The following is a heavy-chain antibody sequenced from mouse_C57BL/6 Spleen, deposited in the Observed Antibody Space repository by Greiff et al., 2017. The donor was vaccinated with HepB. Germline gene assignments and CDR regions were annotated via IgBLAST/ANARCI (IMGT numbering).Heavy chain of an antibody. CDR1: GYTFTSYW. J-gene: IGHJ3*01. CDR3: ASPIYDGYGFAY. D-gene: IGHD2-3*01. V-gene: IGHV1-64*01. Sequence: QVQLKQPGAELVKPGASVKLSCKASGYTFTSYWMHWVKQRPGQGLEWIGMIHPNSGSTNYNEKFKSKATLTVDKSSSTAYMQLSSLTSEDSAVYYCASPIYDGYGFAYWGQGTLVTVSA. CDR2: IHPNSGST.